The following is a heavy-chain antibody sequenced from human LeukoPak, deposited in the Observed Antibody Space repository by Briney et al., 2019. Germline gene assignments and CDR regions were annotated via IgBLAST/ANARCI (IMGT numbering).Heavy chain of an antibody. J-gene: IGHJ4*02. CDR2: IYYSGST. CDR1: GGSISSYY. V-gene: IGHV4-59*08. D-gene: IGHD6-19*01. Sequence: SETLSLTCTVSGGSISSYYWSWIRQPPGKGLEWIGYIYYSGSTNYNPSLKSRVSISVDTSKNQFSLEVTSVTAADTAVYYCATDFGDSSGWYRFWGQGTLVTVSS. CDR3: ATDFGDSSGWYRF.